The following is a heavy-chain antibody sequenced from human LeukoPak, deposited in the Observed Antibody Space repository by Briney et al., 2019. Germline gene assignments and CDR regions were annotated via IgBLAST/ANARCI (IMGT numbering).Heavy chain of an antibody. J-gene: IGHJ4*02. CDR1: GFTFSSYG. V-gene: IGHV3-NL1*01. CDR2: ISRSGSGI. Sequence: PGGSLRLSCGASGFTFSSYGMHWVRQAPGKGLEWLSYISRSGSGIYYADSVKGRFSISRDNSKNTLYLQMNSLRPEDTAVYYCAKGGSSGWNFIDYCGQGTLVTVSS. CDR3: AKGGSSGWNFIDY. D-gene: IGHD6-19*01.